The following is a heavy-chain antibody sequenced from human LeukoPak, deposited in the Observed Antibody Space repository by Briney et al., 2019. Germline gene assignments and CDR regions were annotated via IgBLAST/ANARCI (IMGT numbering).Heavy chain of an antibody. V-gene: IGHV3-23*01. CDR1: GFTFSSYA. CDR2: ISGSGGST. D-gene: IGHD1-26*01. CDR3: AKATGTYYYYYGMDV. J-gene: IGHJ6*02. Sequence: GGSLRLSCAASGFTFSSYAMSWVRQAPGKGLEWVSAISGSGGSTYYADSVKGRFAISRDNSKNTLYLQMNSLRAEDTAVYYCAKATGTYYYYYGMDVWSQGTTVTVSS.